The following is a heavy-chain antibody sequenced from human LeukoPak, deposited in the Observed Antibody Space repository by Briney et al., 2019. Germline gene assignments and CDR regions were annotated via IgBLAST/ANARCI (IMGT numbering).Heavy chain of an antibody. CDR3: ATRPIVGAPY. CDR2: VSGSGGVT. V-gene: IGHV3-23*01. D-gene: IGHD1-26*01. CDR1: GFTFSSYA. Sequence: GGSLRLSCAASGFTFSSYAMNWVRQAPGKGLEWISGVSGSGGVTYYADSVKGRFTISRDNSKNTLFLQMNSLRAEDTAVYYCATRPIVGAPYWDQRTLVTVSS. J-gene: IGHJ4*02.